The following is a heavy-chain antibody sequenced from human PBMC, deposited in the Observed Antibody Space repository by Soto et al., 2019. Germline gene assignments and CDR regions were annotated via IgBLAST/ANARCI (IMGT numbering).Heavy chain of an antibody. CDR2: ISGSGGST. J-gene: IGHJ4*02. D-gene: IGHD3-3*01. CDR1: GFTFSSYA. Sequence: EVQLLESGGGLVQPGGSLRLSCAASGFTFSSYAMSWVRQAPGKGLEWVSAISGSGGSTYYADSVKGRFTISRDNSKKTLYLQMNSLRAEDTAVYYCAKWATYYDFWSGYSSYDYWGQGTLVTVSS. V-gene: IGHV3-23*01. CDR3: AKWATYYDFWSGYSSYDY.